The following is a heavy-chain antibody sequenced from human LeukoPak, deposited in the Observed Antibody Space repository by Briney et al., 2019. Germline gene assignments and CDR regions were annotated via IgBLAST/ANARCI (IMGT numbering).Heavy chain of an antibody. V-gene: IGHV2-26*01. D-gene: IGHD3-3*01. CDR1: GFSLSNARMG. J-gene: IGHJ6*03. CDR3: ARIERYYDFWSGYYYMDV. CDR2: IFSNDEK. Sequence: SGPVLVKPTETLTLTCTVSGFSLSNARMGVSWIRQPPGEALEWLAHIFSNDEKSYSTSLKSRLTISKDTSKSQVVLTMTNMDPVDTATYYCARIERYYDFWSGYYYMDVWGKGTTVTVSS.